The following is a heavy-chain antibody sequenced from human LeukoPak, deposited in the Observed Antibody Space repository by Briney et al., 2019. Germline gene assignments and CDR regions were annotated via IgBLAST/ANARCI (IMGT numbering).Heavy chain of an antibody. D-gene: IGHD1-26*01. V-gene: IGHV4-39*07. Sequence: SSETLSLTCTVSGGSFSNYYWGWIRQTPGKGLAWIGSIYHSGTTYYNPSLKSRVTISVDKSKNQFSLKLSSVTAADTAVYYCASNRGMGAYFDSWGQGTLVTVST. J-gene: IGHJ4*02. CDR2: IYHSGTT. CDR1: GGSFSNYY. CDR3: ASNRGMGAYFDS.